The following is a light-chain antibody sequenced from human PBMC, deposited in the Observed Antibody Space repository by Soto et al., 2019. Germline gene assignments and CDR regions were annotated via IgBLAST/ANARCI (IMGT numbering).Light chain of an antibody. J-gene: IGLJ1*01. CDR2: SNN. Sequence: QSVLTRPPSASGTPGQRVTISCSGSSSNIGSNTVNWYQQLPGTAPKLLIYSNNQRPSGVPDRFSGSKSGTSASLAISGLQSEDEADYYCAAWDDSRNGYVFGTGTKVTVL. CDR3: AAWDDSRNGYV. V-gene: IGLV1-44*01. CDR1: SSNIGSNT.